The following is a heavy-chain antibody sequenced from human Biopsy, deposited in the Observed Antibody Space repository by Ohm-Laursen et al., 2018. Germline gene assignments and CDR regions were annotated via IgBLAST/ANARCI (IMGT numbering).Heavy chain of an antibody. V-gene: IGHV3-21*01. CDR2: ISETSSHI. J-gene: IGHJ6*02. CDR1: GFSVSSYD. CDR3: ARDSSRRAREGGMDV. Sequence: SLGLSCAASGFSVSSYDMNWVRQAPGKGPEWISYISETSSHIYDADSVRGRLTVARDIAKNSLYLQLNSLRVEDTAVYYCARDSSRRAREGGMDVWGQGTTVTVSS. D-gene: IGHD6-6*01.